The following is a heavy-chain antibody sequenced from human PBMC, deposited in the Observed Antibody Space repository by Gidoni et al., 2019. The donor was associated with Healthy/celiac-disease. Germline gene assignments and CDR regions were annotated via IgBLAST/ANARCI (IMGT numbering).Heavy chain of an antibody. CDR3: ARALGLLWFGDLDY. CDR2: IKQDGSEK. J-gene: IGHJ4*02. D-gene: IGHD3-10*01. Sequence: GKGLEWVANIKQDGSEKYYVDSVKGRFTISRDNAKYSLYLQMNSLRAEDTAVYYCARALGLLWFGDLDYWGQGTLVTVSS. V-gene: IGHV3-7*01.